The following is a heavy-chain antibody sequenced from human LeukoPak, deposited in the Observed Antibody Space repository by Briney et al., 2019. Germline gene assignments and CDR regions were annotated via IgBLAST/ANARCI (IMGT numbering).Heavy chain of an antibody. Sequence: GESLNISCKGSGYTFTNYWIGWVRQMPGRGLEWVGLIWPGDSTTRYSPSFQGQVTISADKSLTTDYLQWSSLNANVPPEGYCERHPAFTGVPARPFDYWGPGILVTVSS. J-gene: IGHJ4*02. CDR2: IWPGDSTT. V-gene: IGHV5-51*01. CDR1: GYTFTNYW. D-gene: IGHD1-14*01. CDR3: ERHPAFTGVPARPFDY.